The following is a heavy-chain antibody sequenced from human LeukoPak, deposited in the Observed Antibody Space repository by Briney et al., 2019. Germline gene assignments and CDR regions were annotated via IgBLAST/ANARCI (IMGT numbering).Heavy chain of an antibody. V-gene: IGHV3-21*01. Sequence: PGGSLRLSCAASGFTFSSYSMNWVRQAPGKGLERASSISSSSSYIYYADSVKGRFTISRDNAKNSLYLQMNSLRAEDTAVYYCAELGITMIGGVWGKGTTVTISS. CDR2: ISSSSSYI. CDR1: GFTFSSYS. D-gene: IGHD3-10*02. J-gene: IGHJ6*04. CDR3: AELGITMIGGV.